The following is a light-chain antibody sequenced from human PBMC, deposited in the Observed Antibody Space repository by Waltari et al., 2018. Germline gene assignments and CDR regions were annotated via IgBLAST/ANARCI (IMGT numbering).Light chain of an antibody. J-gene: IGKJ5*01. Sequence: EIVMTQSPATLSVSPGESATLSCRATQSVGTKLAWYQQKPGRAPGLLIYAASARATGIPDRFSGRGSGTEFTLTITSLQSEDFAIYYCQQYNDLPLTFGQGTRLDIK. CDR2: AAS. V-gene: IGKV3-15*01. CDR3: QQYNDLPLT. CDR1: QSVGTK.